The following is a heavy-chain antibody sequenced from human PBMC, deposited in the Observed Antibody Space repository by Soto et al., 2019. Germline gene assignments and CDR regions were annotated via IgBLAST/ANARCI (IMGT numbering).Heavy chain of an antibody. CDR1: GFTFSSYA. Sequence: QVQLVESGGGVVQPGRSLRLSCAASGFTFSSYAMHWVRQATGKGLEWVAVISYDGSNKYYADSVKGRFTISRDNSKNTLYLQMNSLRAEDTAVYYCAREKDIVVVPAAIKRGYFDYWGQGTLVTVSS. J-gene: IGHJ4*02. D-gene: IGHD2-2*01. CDR2: ISYDGSNK. CDR3: AREKDIVVVPAAIKRGYFDY. V-gene: IGHV3-30-3*01.